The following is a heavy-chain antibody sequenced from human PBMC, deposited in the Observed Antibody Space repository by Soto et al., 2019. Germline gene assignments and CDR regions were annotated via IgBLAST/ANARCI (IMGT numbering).Heavy chain of an antibody. V-gene: IGHV3-23*01. Sequence: EVQLLESGGGLVQPGGSLRLSCAASVFTFSSYAMSWVRQAPGKGLEWVSAISGSGSSTYYADSVKGRFTISRDNSKNTLSPQMNSLRAEDTAVYYCAKDVRGDYYGSGSYHNWFDPWGQGTLVTVSS. J-gene: IGHJ5*02. CDR1: VFTFSSYA. CDR3: AKDVRGDYYGSGSYHNWFDP. CDR2: ISGSGSST. D-gene: IGHD3-10*01.